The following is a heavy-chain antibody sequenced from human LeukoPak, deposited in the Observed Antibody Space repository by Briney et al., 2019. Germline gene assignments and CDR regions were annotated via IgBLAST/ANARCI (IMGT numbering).Heavy chain of an antibody. CDR3: LITYSSGWYDFDY. Sequence: SETLSLTCTVSGGSISSYYWSWIRQSPGKGLEWIGCIHYSGRSNYNPSLKSRATISVDTSKNQFSLRLSSVTAADTAVYYCLITYSSGWYDFDYWGQGILVTVSS. J-gene: IGHJ4*02. D-gene: IGHD6-19*01. CDR2: IHYSGRS. CDR1: GGSISSYY. V-gene: IGHV4-59*01.